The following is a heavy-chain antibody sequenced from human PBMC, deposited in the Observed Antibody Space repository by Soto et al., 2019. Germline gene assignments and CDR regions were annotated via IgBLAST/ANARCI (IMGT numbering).Heavy chain of an antibody. CDR2: IYGGGTT. CDR3: VQTTGWPGFDF. CDR1: GFAVSSKY. V-gene: IGHV3-53*01. Sequence: EVQLVESGGGLIQPGGSLRLSCAASGFAVSSKYMTWVRQAPGKGLEWVSVIYGGGTTYYADSVKGRFTISRDTSKHTLYLQMNGLRAEDTAVYYCVQTTGWPGFDFWGQGTLVTVSS. J-gene: IGHJ4*02. D-gene: IGHD6-19*01.